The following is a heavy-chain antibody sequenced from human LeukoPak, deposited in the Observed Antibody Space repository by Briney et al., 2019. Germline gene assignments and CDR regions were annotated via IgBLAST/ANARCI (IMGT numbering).Heavy chain of an antibody. CDR1: GGSISSGGYY. J-gene: IGHJ4*02. D-gene: IGHD5-18*01. Sequence: SETLSLTCTVSGGSISSGGYYWSWIRQHPGKGLEWIGYIYYSGSTYYNPSLKSRVTISVDTSKNQFSLKLSSVTAADTAVYYCARVRIQLWFPRYFDYWGQGTLVTVSS. CDR3: ARVRIQLWFPRYFDY. V-gene: IGHV4-31*03. CDR2: IYYSGST.